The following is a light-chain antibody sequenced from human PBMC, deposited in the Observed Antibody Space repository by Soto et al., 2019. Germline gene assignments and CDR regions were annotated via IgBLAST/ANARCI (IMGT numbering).Light chain of an antibody. CDR1: QSVSSSY. V-gene: IGKV3-20*01. CDR2: GAS. Sequence: EVVLTQSPGTLSLSPGERATLSCRASQSVSSSYLAWYQQKPGQAPRLVIYGASSRATGIPDRFSGSGSGTDFTLTISSLEPEDFAVYYCQQFGGSPAITFGQGTRLEIK. J-gene: IGKJ5*01. CDR3: QQFGGSPAIT.